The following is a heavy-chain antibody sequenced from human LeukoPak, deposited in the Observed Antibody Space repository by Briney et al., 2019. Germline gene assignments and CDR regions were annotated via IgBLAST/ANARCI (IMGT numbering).Heavy chain of an antibody. CDR2: ISWNSGSI. V-gene: IGHV3-9*01. Sequence: SLRLSCAASGFTFDDYAMHWVRQAPGKGLEWVSGISWNSGSIGYADSVKGRFTISRDNAKNSLYLQMNSLKAEDTALYYCASDGRWGQGTLVTVSS. J-gene: IGHJ4*02. CDR1: GFTFDDYA. CDR3: ASDGR.